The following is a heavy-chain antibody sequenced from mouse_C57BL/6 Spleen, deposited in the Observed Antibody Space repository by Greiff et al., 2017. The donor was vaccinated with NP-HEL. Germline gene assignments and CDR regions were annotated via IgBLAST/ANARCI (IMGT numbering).Heavy chain of an antibody. CDR1: GYTFTSYW. Sequence: QVQLQQPGAELVTPGASAPVSCKASGYTFTSYWMHRVKPRPGQGLEWIGRIHPSDSDTNYNQKFKGKAALTVDKSSSTAYMQLSSLTSEDSAVYYCAISYDYDSWFAYWGQGTLVTVSA. D-gene: IGHD2-4*01. CDR3: AISYDYDSWFAY. CDR2: IHPSDSDT. V-gene: IGHV1-74*01. J-gene: IGHJ3*01.